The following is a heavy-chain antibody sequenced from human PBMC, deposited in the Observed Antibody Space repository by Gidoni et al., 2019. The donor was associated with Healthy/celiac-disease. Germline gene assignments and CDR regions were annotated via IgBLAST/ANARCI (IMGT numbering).Heavy chain of an antibody. CDR3: ARIGSSGYHHYFDY. CDR2: IYHSGST. CDR1: GGSISSSNW. V-gene: IGHV4-4*02. J-gene: IGHJ4*02. D-gene: IGHD3-22*01. Sequence: QAQLQESGPGLVKPSGTLSLTCAGSGGSISSSNWWSWVRQPPGKGLEWIGEIYHSGSTNYNPSIKSRVTISVDKSKNQFSLKLSSVTAADTAVYYCARIGSSGYHHYFDYWGQGTLVTVSS.